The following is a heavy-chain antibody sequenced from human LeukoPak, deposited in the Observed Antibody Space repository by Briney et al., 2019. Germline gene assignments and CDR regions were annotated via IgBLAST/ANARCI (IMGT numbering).Heavy chain of an antibody. CDR2: IYYSGST. CDR3: ATLDYCSSTSCSTEYYFDYWGQGTRTS. D-gene: IGHD2-2*01. CDR1: GGSISSYY. V-gene: IGHV4-59*08. J-gene: IGHJ5*02. Sequence: SETLSLTCTVSGGSISSYYWSWIRQPPGKGLEWIGYIYYSGSTNYNPSLKSRVTISVDTSKNQFSLKLSSVTAADTAVYYCATLDYCSSTSCSTEYYFDYWGQGTRTSWGQGTLVTVSS.